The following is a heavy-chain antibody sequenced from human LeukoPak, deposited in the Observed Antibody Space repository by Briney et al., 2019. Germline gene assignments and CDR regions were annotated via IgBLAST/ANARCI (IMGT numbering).Heavy chain of an antibody. J-gene: IGHJ6*02. CDR1: GFTFGSYA. CDR3: AREARGDV. V-gene: IGHV3-23*01. CDR2: ISGSGDSR. Sequence: GRSLRLSCAASGFTFGSYAMSWVRQAPGKGLEWVSAISGSGDSRYYADSVKGRFTISRDNSKSTLYLQMNSLRAEDTAAYYCAREARGDVWGQGTTVTVSS.